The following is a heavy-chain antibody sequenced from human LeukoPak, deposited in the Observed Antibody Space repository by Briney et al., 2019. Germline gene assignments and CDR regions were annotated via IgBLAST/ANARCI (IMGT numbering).Heavy chain of an antibody. D-gene: IGHD6-25*01. CDR2: IYYSGST. J-gene: IGHJ4*02. CDR1: GGSISSYY. Sequence: TSETLSLTCTVSGGSISSYYWSWIRQPPGKGLEWTGYIYYSGSTNYNPSLKSRVTISVDTSKNQFSLKLSSVTAADTAVYYCARVAVAFDYWGQGTLVTVSS. V-gene: IGHV4-59*01. CDR3: ARVAVAFDY.